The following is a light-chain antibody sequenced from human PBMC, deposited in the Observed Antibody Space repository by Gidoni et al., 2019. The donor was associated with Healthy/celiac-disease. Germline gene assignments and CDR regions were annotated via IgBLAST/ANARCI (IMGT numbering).Light chain of an antibody. V-gene: IGLV3-25*03. CDR3: QSADSSGTTWV. CDR2: KDS. Sequence: SYELTQQPSVSVSPGQTARITCSGDALQKQYAYWYQQKPGQAPVLVIYKDSERPSGIPERFSGSSSGTTVTLTISGVQAEDDTDYYCQSADSSGTTWVFGGGTKLTVL. CDR1: ALQKQY. J-gene: IGLJ3*02.